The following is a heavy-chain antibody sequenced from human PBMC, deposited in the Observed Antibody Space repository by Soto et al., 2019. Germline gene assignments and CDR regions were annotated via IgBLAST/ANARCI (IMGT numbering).Heavy chain of an antibody. J-gene: IGHJ4*02. V-gene: IGHV3-53*01. D-gene: IGHD3-22*01. CDR2: IYSGGST. CDR1: GFSVSTNS. Sequence: PGGSLRLSCAVSGFSVSTNSMTWVRQGPGMGLECVSVIYSGGSTKFADSVKGRFTISRDHSKNTLYLQVNSLRAEDTAVYYCARGLGRDYYDSSSYLHLDYWGQGTLVTVSS. CDR3: ARGLGRDYYDSSSYLHLDY.